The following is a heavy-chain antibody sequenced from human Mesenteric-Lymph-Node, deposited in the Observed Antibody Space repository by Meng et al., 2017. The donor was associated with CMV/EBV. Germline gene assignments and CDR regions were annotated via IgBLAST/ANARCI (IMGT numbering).Heavy chain of an antibody. J-gene: IGHJ6*02. CDR1: GGSISSYY. CDR2: IYYSGST. D-gene: IGHD5-18*01. V-gene: IGHV4-59*01. Sequence: SETLSLTFTVSGGSISSYYWNWIRQPPGKGLEWIGYIYYSGSTNYNPSLKSRVTISVDMSKNQFSLKLNSVTAADTAVYYCARDPDTTMAYYYYGMDVWGQGTTVTVSS. CDR3: ARDPDTTMAYYYYGMDV.